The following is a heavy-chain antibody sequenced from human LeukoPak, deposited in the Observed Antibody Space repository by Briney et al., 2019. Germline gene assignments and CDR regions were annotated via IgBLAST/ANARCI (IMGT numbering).Heavy chain of an antibody. D-gene: IGHD3-22*01. CDR1: GGSISSSY. Sequence: SETLSLTCTVSGGSISSSYWSWVRQPPGKGLEWIGYIYYTGSTNNNPSLKSRVTISVDTSKSQFSLKLRSVTAADTAVYYCARHYYDTSGYYLGFDYWGQGTLVTVSS. J-gene: IGHJ4*02. CDR2: IYYTGST. V-gene: IGHV4-59*08. CDR3: ARHYYDTSGYYLGFDY.